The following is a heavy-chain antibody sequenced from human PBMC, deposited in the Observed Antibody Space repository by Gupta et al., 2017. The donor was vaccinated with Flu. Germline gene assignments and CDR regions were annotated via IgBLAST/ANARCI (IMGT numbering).Heavy chain of an antibody. D-gene: IGHD2-15*01. CDR2: IYYSGST. V-gene: IGHV4-39*01. Sequence: LQLQESGPGLVKPSETLSLTCTVSDCSISSSRYYWGWIRQPPGKGLEWIGSIYYSGSTYYNPSLKSRVTISVDTSKNQFSLKLSSVTAADTAVYYCARHGTGYCSGGSCSFDYWGQGTLVTVSA. CDR1: DCSISSSRYY. CDR3: ARHGTGYCSGGSCSFDY. J-gene: IGHJ4*02.